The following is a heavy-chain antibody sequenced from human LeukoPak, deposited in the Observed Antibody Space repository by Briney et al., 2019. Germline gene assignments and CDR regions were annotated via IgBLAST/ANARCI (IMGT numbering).Heavy chain of an antibody. Sequence: SVRVSCKASGGTFGSYAISWVRQAPGQGLEWMGGIIPIFGTANYAQKFQGRVTITTDESTSTAYMELSSLRSEDTAVYYCARDREYYYYGSGSYGAFDIWGRGTMVTVSS. CDR3: ARDREYYYYGSGSYGAFDI. CDR2: IIPIFGTA. CDR1: GGTFGSYA. J-gene: IGHJ3*02. D-gene: IGHD3-10*01. V-gene: IGHV1-69*05.